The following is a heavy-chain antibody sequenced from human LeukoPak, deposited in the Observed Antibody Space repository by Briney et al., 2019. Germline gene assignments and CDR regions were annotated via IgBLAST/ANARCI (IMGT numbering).Heavy chain of an antibody. V-gene: IGHV4-59*01. Sequence: PSETLSLTCTVSGGCIIGYWWSWIRQPPGKGLEWIGNIRYNGNTYSNPSLKSRVTISVDTSKNQFSMKLSSVTAADTAMYYCARYAALSGPNWLDPWGRGTLVTVSS. J-gene: IGHJ5*02. CDR3: ARYAALSGPNWLDP. CDR2: IRYNGNT. D-gene: IGHD6-19*01. CDR1: GGCIIGYW.